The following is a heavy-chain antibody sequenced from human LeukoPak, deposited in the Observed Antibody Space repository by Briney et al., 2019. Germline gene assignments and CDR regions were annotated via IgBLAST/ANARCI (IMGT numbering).Heavy chain of an antibody. CDR2: INHSGST. D-gene: IGHD5-18*01. CDR3: ARDRRSYGNFDY. Sequence: SETLSLTCTVSGGSFEHYFWSWIRQPPGKGLEWIGEINHSGSTNYNPSLKSRVTISVDTSKNQFSLKLSSVTAADTAVYYCARDRRSYGNFDYWGQGTLVTVSS. J-gene: IGHJ4*02. CDR1: GGSFEHYF. V-gene: IGHV4-34*01.